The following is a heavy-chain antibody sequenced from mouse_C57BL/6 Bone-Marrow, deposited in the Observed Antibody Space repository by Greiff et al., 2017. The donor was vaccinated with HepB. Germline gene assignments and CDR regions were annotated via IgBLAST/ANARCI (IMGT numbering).Heavy chain of an antibody. J-gene: IGHJ4*01. CDR3: ARRYYGYYAMDY. CDR2: ISSGSSTI. CDR1: GFTFSDYG. D-gene: IGHD1-1*01. Sequence: EVNVVESGGGLVKPGGSLKLSCAASGFTFSDYGMHWVRQAPEKGLEWVAYISSGSSTIYYADTVKGRFTISRDNAKNTLFLQMTSLRSEDTAMYYCARRYYGYYAMDYWGQGTSVTVSS. V-gene: IGHV5-17*01.